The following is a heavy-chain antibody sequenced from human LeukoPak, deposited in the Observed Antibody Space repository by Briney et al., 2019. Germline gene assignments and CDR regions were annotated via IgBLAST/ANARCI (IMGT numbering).Heavy chain of an antibody. CDR3: ARREVGIIVVPPADGAFDI. CDR1: GGSISSYY. J-gene: IGHJ3*02. D-gene: IGHD2-2*01. V-gene: IGHV4-59*08. CDR2: IYYSGST. Sequence: PSETLSLTCTVSGGSISSYYWSWIRQPPGKGLEWIGYIYYSGSTNYNPSLKSRVTISVDTSKNQFSLKLSSVTAADTAVYYSARREVGIIVVPPADGAFDIWGQGTMVTVSS.